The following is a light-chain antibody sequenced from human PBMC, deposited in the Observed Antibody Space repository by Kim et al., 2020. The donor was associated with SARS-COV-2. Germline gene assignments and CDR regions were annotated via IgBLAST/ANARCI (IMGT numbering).Light chain of an antibody. CDR1: DGYTDYI. CDR2: VTRDGSH. V-gene: IGLV4-69*02. Sequence: QLVLTQSPSVSASLGASVKLTCTLSDGYTDYIVAWHQHRPGQGPRFLLRVTRDGSHNKADGISDRFLGSSSGAERYLIISSLQSEDEADYYCQTWATRIRWVFGGGTKVTVL. CDR3: QTWATRIRWV. J-gene: IGLJ3*02.